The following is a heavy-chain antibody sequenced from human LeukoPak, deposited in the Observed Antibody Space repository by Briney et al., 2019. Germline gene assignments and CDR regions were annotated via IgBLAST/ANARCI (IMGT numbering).Heavy chain of an antibody. J-gene: IGHJ6*03. D-gene: IGHD6-13*01. CDR1: GGSFSGYY. CDR3: ARGIAAWVGRNYYSYMDV. V-gene: IGHV4-34*01. Sequence: PSETLSLTCAVYGGSFSGYYWSRIRQPPGKGLEWIGEINHSGSTNYNPSLKSRVAISVDTSKNQFSLKLSSVTAADTAVYYCARGIAAWVGRNYYSYMDVWGKGTTVTVSS. CDR2: INHSGST.